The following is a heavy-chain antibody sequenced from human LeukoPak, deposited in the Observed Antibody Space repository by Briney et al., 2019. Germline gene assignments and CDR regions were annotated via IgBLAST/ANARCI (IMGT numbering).Heavy chain of an antibody. J-gene: IGHJ4*02. CDR1: GISFSRHG. V-gene: IGHV3-30*03. CDR2: ISYDGNDK. Sequence: GGSLRLSCAASGISFSRHGMNWVRQAPGKGLEWVATISYDGNDKYYADSVKGRFTISRDNAKNTLYLQMNSLRAEDTAVYYCARRRYSGSSQHFDYWGQGTLVTVSS. D-gene: IGHD1-26*01. CDR3: ARRRYSGSSQHFDY.